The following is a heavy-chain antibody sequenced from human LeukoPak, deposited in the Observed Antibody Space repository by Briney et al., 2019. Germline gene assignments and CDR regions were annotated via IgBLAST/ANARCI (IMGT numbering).Heavy chain of an antibody. CDR2: TYYRSKWYN. D-gene: IGHD6-6*01. J-gene: IGHJ6*03. CDR1: GDSVSSNSAA. V-gene: IGHV6-1*01. CDR3: ARDIYSSSGRYYYMDV. Sequence: SQTLSLSCAISGDSVSSNSAAWNSIRQSPSRGLEWLGRTYYRSKWYNDYAVSVKSRITINPDTSKNQFCLQLNSVTPEDTAVYYCARDIYSSSGRYYYMDVWGKGTTVTVSS.